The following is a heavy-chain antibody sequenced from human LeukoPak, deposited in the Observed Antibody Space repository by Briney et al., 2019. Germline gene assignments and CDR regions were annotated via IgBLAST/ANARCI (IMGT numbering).Heavy chain of an antibody. CDR1: GFSFSSYE. CDR3: TKLAVASADS. J-gene: IGHJ4*02. D-gene: IGHD6-19*01. Sequence: GGSLRLSCAASGFSFSSYEMNWVRQAPGKGLEWVSNISPSGSTKYYADSVKGRFTVSRDNAKNSLYLQMNSLRAGDTGVYYCTKLAVASADSWGQGALVTVSS. V-gene: IGHV3-48*03. CDR2: ISPSGSTK.